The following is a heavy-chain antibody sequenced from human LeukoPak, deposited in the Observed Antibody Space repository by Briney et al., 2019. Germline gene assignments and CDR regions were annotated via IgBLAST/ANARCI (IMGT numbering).Heavy chain of an antibody. D-gene: IGHD4-23*01. CDR2: IYYSGST. V-gene: IGHV4-59*01. J-gene: IGHJ3*02. CDR1: GGSISSYY. Sequence: SETLSLTCTVSGGSISSYYWSWIRQPPGKGLEWIGYIYYSGSTNYNPSLKSRVTISVDTSKNQFSLKLSSVTAADTAVYYCASVGDYGGNGDAFDIGGQGTMVTVSS. CDR3: ASVGDYGGNGDAFDI.